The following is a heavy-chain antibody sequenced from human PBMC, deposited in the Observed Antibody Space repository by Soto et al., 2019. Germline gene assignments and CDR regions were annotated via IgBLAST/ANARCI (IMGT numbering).Heavy chain of an antibody. CDR2: ISGSGGST. CDR3: AKDRTRVGIAAAGSYFDY. CDR1: GFTFSSYA. J-gene: IGHJ4*02. D-gene: IGHD6-13*01. Sequence: GGSLRLSCAASGFTFSSYAMSWVRQAPGKGLEWVSAISGSGGSTYYADSVKGRFTISRDNSKNTLYLQMNSLRAEDTAVYYCAKDRTRVGIAAAGSYFDYWGQGTLVTVSS. V-gene: IGHV3-23*01.